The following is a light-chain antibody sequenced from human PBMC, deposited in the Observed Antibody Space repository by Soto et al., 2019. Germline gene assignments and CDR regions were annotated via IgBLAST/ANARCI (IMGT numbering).Light chain of an antibody. V-gene: IGLV2-11*01. Sequence: QSALTQPRSASGSPGQSVTISCTGTSTDVGGYNSVSWYQQHPANAPKLLIYDVTNRSSGAPDRSAGTKSGNTASLTISGLPAEDEADYCCGSYAGSNTVLFGGGTKLTVL. CDR3: GSYAGSNTVL. CDR1: STDVGGYNS. J-gene: IGLJ3*02. CDR2: DVT.